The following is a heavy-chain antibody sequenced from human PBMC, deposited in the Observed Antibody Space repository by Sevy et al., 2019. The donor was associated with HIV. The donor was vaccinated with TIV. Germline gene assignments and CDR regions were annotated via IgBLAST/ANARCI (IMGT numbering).Heavy chain of an antibody. CDR3: ARAGGSTDWGIDV. Sequence: SETLSLTCTVSGGSISSYYWKWIWQPPGKGLEWIGYMDYSGSSSYNPSLKGRVSISLDTSKNQFSLKLTSVTAADTAVYYCARAGGSTDWGIDVWGQGTTVTVSS. J-gene: IGHJ6*02. CDR1: GGSISSYY. V-gene: IGHV4-59*01. CDR2: MDYSGSS. D-gene: IGHD2-2*01.